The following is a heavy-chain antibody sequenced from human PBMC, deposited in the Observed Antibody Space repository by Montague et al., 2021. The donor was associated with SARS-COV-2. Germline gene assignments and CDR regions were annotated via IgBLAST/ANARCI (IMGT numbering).Heavy chain of an antibody. Sequence: ETLSLSCAASGFTFSSYGMFWVRQTPGKGLEWVSAISGGGDMTYYADSVKGRFTISRDNSKNTLYLQMNTLRAEDTAVYFCAKKTIAVPGSPHFDSWGQGTLVTVSS. V-gene: IGHV3-23*01. J-gene: IGHJ4*02. CDR2: ISGGGDMT. CDR3: AKKTIAVPGSPHFDS. CDR1: GFTFSSYG. D-gene: IGHD6-19*01.